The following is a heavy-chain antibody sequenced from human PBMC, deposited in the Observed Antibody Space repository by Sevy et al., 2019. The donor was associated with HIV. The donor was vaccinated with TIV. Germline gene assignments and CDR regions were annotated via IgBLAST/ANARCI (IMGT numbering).Heavy chain of an antibody. V-gene: IGHV5-51*01. D-gene: IGHD2-15*01. CDR2: IYPGDSDT. CDR1: GYSFTSYW. J-gene: IGHJ1*01. Sequence: GESLKISCKGSGYSFTSYWIGWVRQMPGKGLEWMGIIYPGDSDTRYSPSFQCQVTISADKSISTAYLQWSSLKASDTAMYYCARGYCSGGSCYGPLYFQHWGQGTLVTVSS. CDR3: ARGYCSGGSCYGPLYFQH.